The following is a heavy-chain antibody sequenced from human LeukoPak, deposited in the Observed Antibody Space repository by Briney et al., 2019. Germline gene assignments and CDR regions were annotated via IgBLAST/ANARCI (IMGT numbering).Heavy chain of an antibody. J-gene: IGHJ3*02. D-gene: IGHD3-22*01. Sequence: GGSLRPSCAASGFTFSSYGMSWVRQAPGKGLEWVSAISGSGGSTYYADSVKGRFTISRDNSKNTLYLQMNSLRAEDTAVYYCAKDVEASYYYDSSGPRDPFDIWGQGTMVTVSS. V-gene: IGHV3-23*01. CDR2: ISGSGGST. CDR1: GFTFSSYG. CDR3: AKDVEASYYYDSSGPRDPFDI.